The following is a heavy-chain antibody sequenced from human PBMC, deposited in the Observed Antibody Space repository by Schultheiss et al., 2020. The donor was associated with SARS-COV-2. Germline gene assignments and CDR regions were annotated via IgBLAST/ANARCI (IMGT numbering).Heavy chain of an antibody. V-gene: IGHV1-69*13. CDR2: LIPIFGTP. CDR1: GGTFSSHA. Sequence: SVKVSCKASGGTFSSHAISWVRQAPGHGLEWMGGLIPIFGTPNYAQKFQGRVTITADESTSTAHMELRSLRYEDTAVYYCARGRGALGTGVDVWGQGTTVTVSS. CDR3: ARGRGALGTGVDV. J-gene: IGHJ6*02. D-gene: IGHD1-14*01.